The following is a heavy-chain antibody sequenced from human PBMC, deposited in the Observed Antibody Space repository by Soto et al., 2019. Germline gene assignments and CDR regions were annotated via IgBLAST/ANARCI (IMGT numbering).Heavy chain of an antibody. CDR2: IVVGSGNT. V-gene: IGHV1-58*01. D-gene: IGHD4-17*01. CDR1: GFTFSSSA. J-gene: IGHJ6*02. CDR3: AAEDYGDSKRKGYYYYGMDV. Sequence: EASVKVSCKASGFTFSSSAVQWVRQARGQRLEWIGWIVVGSGNTNYAQKFQERVTITRDMSTSTAYMELSSLRSEDTAVYYCAAEDYGDSKRKGYYYYGMDVWGQGTTVTVSS.